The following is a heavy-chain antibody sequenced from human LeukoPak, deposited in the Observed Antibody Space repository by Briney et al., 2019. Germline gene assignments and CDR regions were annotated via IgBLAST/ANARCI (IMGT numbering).Heavy chain of an antibody. V-gene: IGHV4-30-4*01. Sequence: SETLSLTCTVSGGSISSGDYYWSWIRQPPGKGLEWIGYIYYSGSTYYNPSLKSRVTISVDTSKNQFSLKLSSVTAADTAVYYCARRIVVVVAETNWFDPWGQGTLVTVSS. CDR3: ARRIVVVVAETNWFDP. CDR1: GGSISSGDYY. J-gene: IGHJ5*02. D-gene: IGHD2-15*01. CDR2: IYYSGST.